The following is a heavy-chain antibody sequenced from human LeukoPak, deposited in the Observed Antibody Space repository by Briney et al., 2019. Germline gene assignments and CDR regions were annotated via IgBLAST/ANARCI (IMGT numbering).Heavy chain of an antibody. CDR2: ISGGGTST. J-gene: IGHJ3*02. V-gene: IGHV3-23*01. CDR3: ARRYGGWGAFDI. Sequence: GGSLRLSCAASEFTFNAYAMSWVRQAPGKGLEWVSTISGGGTSTFYADSVKGRFTISRDTSKTTLFLQMNNLRAEDTAIYYCARRYGGWGAFDIWGQGTVVTVSS. D-gene: IGHD4-23*01. CDR1: EFTFNAYA.